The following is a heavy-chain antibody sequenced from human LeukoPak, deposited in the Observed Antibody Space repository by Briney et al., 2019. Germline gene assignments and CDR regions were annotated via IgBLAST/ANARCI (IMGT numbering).Heavy chain of an antibody. CDR3: ARETSQKGAHYMDV. V-gene: IGHV4-4*07. Sequence: PSETLSLTCTVSGGSISSYYWSWIRQPAGKGLEWIGRIYASGSTNYNPSLKSRVTISVDTSRNQFSLKLSSVTAADTAVYYCARETSQKGAHYMDVWGKGTTVTISS. D-gene: IGHD3-16*01. J-gene: IGHJ6*03. CDR2: IYASGST. CDR1: GGSISSYY.